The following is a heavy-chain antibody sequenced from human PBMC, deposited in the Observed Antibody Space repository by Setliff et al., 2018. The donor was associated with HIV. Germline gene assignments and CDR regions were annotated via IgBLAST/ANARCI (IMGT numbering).Heavy chain of an antibody. CDR2: IYNSGST. Sequence: SETLSLTCTVSGASITTDTYYWSWIRQPAGKGLEWIGRIYNSGSTIYNPSLKSRVTLSLDTSKNQFSLKLSAVTAADTAVYYCAMGDTSLVEFDYWGQGTLVTVSS. D-gene: IGHD5-18*01. V-gene: IGHV4-61*02. J-gene: IGHJ4*02. CDR3: AMGDTSLVEFDY. CDR1: GASITTDTYY.